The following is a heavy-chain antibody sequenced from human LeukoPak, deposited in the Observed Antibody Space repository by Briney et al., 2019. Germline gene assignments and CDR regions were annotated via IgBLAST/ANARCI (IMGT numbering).Heavy chain of an antibody. Sequence: PGGSLRLSCAASGFTLNNYAMSWVRQAPGKGLEWVSAISGSGGSTYYADSVKGRFTISRDNSKNTLYLQMNSLRAEDTAVFYCARDQSPMVSSPWGQGTLVTVSS. J-gene: IGHJ5*02. V-gene: IGHV3-23*01. CDR3: ARDQSPMVSSP. D-gene: IGHD3-10*01. CDR1: GFTLNNYA. CDR2: ISGSGGST.